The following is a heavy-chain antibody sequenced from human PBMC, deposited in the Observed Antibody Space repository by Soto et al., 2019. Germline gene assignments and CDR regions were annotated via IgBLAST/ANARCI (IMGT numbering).Heavy chain of an antibody. CDR1: GGSISSYY. Sequence: QVQLQESGPGLVKPSETLSLTCTVSGGSISSYYWSWIRQPPGKGLEWIGYIYYSGSTNYNPSLKSRVTISVDTSKNQFSLKLSSVTAADTAVYYCARARRTAMALYYFDYWGQGTLVTVSS. J-gene: IGHJ4*02. D-gene: IGHD5-18*01. CDR2: IYYSGST. V-gene: IGHV4-59*01. CDR3: ARARRTAMALYYFDY.